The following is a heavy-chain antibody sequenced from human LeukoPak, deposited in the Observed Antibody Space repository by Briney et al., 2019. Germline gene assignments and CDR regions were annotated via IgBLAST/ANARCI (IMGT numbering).Heavy chain of an antibody. D-gene: IGHD1-26*01. J-gene: IGHJ4*02. CDR2: IYSSGIT. V-gene: IGHV3-53*01. CDR1: GFTVSSTS. Sequence: GGSLRLSCAASGFTVSSTSMSWVRQAPGRGLECVSIIYSSGITYYADSVKGRFTISRDNSKNTLYLQMNSLRAEDTAVYYCARLGSGGSYSGYWGQGTLVTVSS. CDR3: ARLGSGGSYSGY.